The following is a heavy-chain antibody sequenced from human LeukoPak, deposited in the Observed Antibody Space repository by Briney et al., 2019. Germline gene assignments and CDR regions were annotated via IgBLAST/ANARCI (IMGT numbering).Heavy chain of an antibody. CDR1: GFTFSSYA. Sequence: GGSLRLSCAASGFTFSSYAMSWVRQAPGKGLEWVSAISGSGGSTYYADSVKGRFTISRDNSKNTLYLQMNSLRAEDTAVYYCAKWGSVSPYGGNSADYWGQGTLVTVSS. CDR2: ISGSGGST. D-gene: IGHD4-23*01. CDR3: AKWGSVSPYGGNSADY. J-gene: IGHJ4*02. V-gene: IGHV3-23*01.